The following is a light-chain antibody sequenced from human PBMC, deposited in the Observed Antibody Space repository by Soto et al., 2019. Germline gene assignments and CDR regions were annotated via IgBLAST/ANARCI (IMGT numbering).Light chain of an antibody. J-gene: IGKJ2*01. CDR1: QAIGSW. Sequence: DIPMTQSPSSVSASVGERVTITCRASQAIGSWLAWYQQKPGKAPKYLIYAASTLQSGIPSRFSGGGSGTDFTLTISSLQPEDFATYYCQQADSFPYTFGQGTKLEIK. CDR3: QQADSFPYT. V-gene: IGKV1-12*01. CDR2: AAS.